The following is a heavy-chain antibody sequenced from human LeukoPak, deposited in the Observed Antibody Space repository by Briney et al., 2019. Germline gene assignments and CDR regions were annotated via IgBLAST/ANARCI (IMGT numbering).Heavy chain of an antibody. V-gene: IGHV3-11*05. J-gene: IGHJ4*02. D-gene: IGHD1-14*01. CDR1: GFTFSDYY. Sequence: PGGSLRLSCAASGFTFSDYYMSWIRQAPGKGLEWVSYISSSSSYTNYADSVKGRFTISRDNAKNSLYLQMNSLRAEDTAVYYCARDTGPEPMGDYWGQGTLVTVSS. CDR3: ARDTGPEPMGDY. CDR2: ISSSSSYT.